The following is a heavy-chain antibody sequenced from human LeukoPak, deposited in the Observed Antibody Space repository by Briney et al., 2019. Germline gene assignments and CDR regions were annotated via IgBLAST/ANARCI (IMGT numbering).Heavy chain of an antibody. D-gene: IGHD5-12*01. CDR2: ISGRTGGT. Sequence: GGSLRLSCAASGFTFISYWMHWVRQAPGKGLEWVSAISGRTGGTYYADSVKGRFTISRDNSKSTLYLQMDSLRAEDTAVYYCAKCGNSGCHLIDYWGQGTLVTVSS. CDR3: AKCGNSGCHLIDY. V-gene: IGHV3-23*01. J-gene: IGHJ4*02. CDR1: GFTFISYW.